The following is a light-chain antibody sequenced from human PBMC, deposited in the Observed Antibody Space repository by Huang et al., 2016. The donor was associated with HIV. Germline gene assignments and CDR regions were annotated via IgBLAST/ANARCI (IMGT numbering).Light chain of an antibody. CDR2: AAS. V-gene: IGKV1-6*01. CDR3: LQDYNYPWT. Sequence: AIQMTQSPSSLSASVGDRVTITCRASHGIGNDLGWYQQKPGKAPNLLIYAASSLQSGVSSRFSGSGSGTDFTLTISSLQPEDFATYYCLQDYNYPWTFGQGTKVEI. J-gene: IGKJ1*01. CDR1: HGIGND.